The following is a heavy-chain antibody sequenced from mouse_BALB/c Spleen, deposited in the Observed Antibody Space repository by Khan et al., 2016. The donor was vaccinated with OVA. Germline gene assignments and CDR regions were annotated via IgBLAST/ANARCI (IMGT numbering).Heavy chain of an antibody. CDR2: ISYSGST. CDR1: GYSITSDYA. Sequence: DVQLVESGPGLVKPSQSLSLTCTVTGYSITSDYAWNWIRQFPGNKLEWMGYISYSGSTSYNPSLKSRISITRDTSKNQFFLQLNSVTTEDTATYYCARDGSRYNYAMDYWGQGTAVTVSS. J-gene: IGHJ4*01. V-gene: IGHV3-2*02. CDR3: ARDGSRYNYAMDY. D-gene: IGHD2-3*01.